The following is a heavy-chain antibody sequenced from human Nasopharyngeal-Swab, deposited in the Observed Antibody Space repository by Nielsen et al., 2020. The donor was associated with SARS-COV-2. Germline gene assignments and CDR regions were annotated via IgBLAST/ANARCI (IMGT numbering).Heavy chain of an antibody. CDR3: AKSQGYSGYDYLHY. D-gene: IGHD5-12*01. Sequence: GESLKISCAASGFTFSSYGMYWVRQAPGKGLEWVAVISYDGSNKYYADSVKGRFTISRDNSKNTLYLQMNSLRAEDTAVYYCAKSQGYSGYDYLHYWGQGTLVTVSS. V-gene: IGHV3-30*18. CDR2: ISYDGSNK. J-gene: IGHJ4*02. CDR1: GFTFSSYG.